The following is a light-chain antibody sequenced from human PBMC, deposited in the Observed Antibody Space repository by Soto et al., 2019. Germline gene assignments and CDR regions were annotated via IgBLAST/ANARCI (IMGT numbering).Light chain of an antibody. Sequence: DVVMTQSPLSLPVTPGEPASISCRSSRSLLHANGYNHLDWYLQKPGQSPQLLIYLGSNRASGVPDRFTGSGSGTDFTLKISKVEAEDVGVYYCMQGLIPPPTFGQGTKVEVK. CDR1: RSLLHANGYNH. CDR2: LGS. J-gene: IGKJ1*01. V-gene: IGKV2-28*01. CDR3: MQGLIPPPT.